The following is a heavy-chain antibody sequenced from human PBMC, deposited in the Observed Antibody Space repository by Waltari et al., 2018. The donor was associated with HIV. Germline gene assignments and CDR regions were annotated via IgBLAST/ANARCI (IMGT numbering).Heavy chain of an antibody. Sequence: EVQVLESGGALLQPGGSLRLSCAASGFTFSNYGLRWVRQAPGKGLEWVSTISGSGGSTYYADSVKGRFTVSRDNSKNTLYLQMNSLRAEDTAVYFCVKEHQYSHSWYSYYGMDVWGQGTTVTVSS. D-gene: IGHD6-13*01. CDR2: ISGSGGST. CDR3: VKEHQYSHSWYSYYGMDV. CDR1: GFTFSNYG. V-gene: IGHV3-23*01. J-gene: IGHJ6*02.